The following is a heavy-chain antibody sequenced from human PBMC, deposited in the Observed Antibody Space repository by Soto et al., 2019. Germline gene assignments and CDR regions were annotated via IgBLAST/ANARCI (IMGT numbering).Heavy chain of an antibody. J-gene: IGHJ4*02. D-gene: IGHD3-16*01. CDR2: IIPSSGAT. V-gene: IGHV1-2*02. CDR3: ARGGPTVYFDY. CDR1: GYTLTGYY. Sequence: EASVKVSCKASGYTLTGYYMHWVRQVPGQGLEWMGWIIPSSGATGYAQKFQGRVTMTRDTSISTVYMELSSLRSDDTAVYYCARGGPTVYFDYWGQGTLVTVSS.